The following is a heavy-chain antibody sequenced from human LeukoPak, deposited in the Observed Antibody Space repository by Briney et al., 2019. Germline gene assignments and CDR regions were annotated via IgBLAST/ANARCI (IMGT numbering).Heavy chain of an antibody. CDR3: ARNYYDSSGYLWDYYYYYMDV. D-gene: IGHD3-22*01. V-gene: IGHV3-7*01. CDR2: IKQDGSEK. Sequence: GGSLRLSCAASGFTFSSYWMSWVRQAPGKGLEWVANIKQDGSEKYYVDSVEGRFTISRDNAKNSLYLQMNSLRAEDTAVYYCARNYYDSSGYLWDYYYYYMDVWGKGTTVTVSS. J-gene: IGHJ6*03. CDR1: GFTFSSYW.